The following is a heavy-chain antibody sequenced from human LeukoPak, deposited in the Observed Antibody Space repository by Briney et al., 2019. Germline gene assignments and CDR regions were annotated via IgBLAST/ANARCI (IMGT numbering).Heavy chain of an antibody. CDR1: GYAFSDHG. D-gene: IGHD5-18*01. V-gene: IGHV1-18*04. Sequence: GASVKVSCTASGYAFSDHGVNWVRQAPGQGLEWMGWISGYNGHTSYAQKFQGRVMVTTDRSTNTAYLELRSLRSDDTAVYYCARVPNPRNTYGYNDKWGQGNLVTVSS. CDR3: ARVPNPRNTYGYNDK. CDR2: ISGYNGHT. J-gene: IGHJ4*02.